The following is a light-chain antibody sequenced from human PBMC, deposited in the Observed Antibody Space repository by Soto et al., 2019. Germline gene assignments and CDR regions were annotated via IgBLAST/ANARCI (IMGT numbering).Light chain of an antibody. CDR3: QQYNNWPLLYT. CDR1: QSVSSN. V-gene: IGKV3-15*01. J-gene: IGKJ2*01. CDR2: GAS. Sequence: EIVMTQSPATLSVSPGERDTLSCRASQSVSSNLAWYQQKPGQAPRRLIYGASTRATGIPARFSGSGSGTDFTLTLSTLQSEDFAVYYSQQYNNWPLLYTFGQGTKLEI.